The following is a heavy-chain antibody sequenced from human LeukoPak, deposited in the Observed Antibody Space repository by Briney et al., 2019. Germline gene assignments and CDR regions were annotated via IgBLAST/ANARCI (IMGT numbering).Heavy chain of an antibody. CDR2: IRYDGSNK. CDR1: GFTFSSYG. V-gene: IGHV3-30*02. D-gene: IGHD3-3*01. J-gene: IGHJ3*02. CDR3: ANELWSGPSDAFDI. Sequence: GGSLRLSCAASGFTFSSYGMHWVRQAPGKGLEWVAFIRYDGSNKYYADSVKGRFTISRDNSKNTVYLQMNSLRTEDTAVYYCANELWSGPSDAFDIWGRGTMVTVSS.